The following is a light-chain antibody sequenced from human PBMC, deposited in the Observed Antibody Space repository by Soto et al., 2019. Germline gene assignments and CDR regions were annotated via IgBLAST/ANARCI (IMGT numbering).Light chain of an antibody. CDR1: SSNIGAGHD. Sequence: QSVLAQPPSVSGAPGQRVSISCTGSSSNIGAGHDAHWYQQLPGTAPKLLIYGNGNRPSGVPDRFSGSKSGTSASLAITGLQAEDEADYYCQSYDSGLSGSEVFGPGTKVTV. CDR2: GNG. J-gene: IGLJ1*01. CDR3: QSYDSGLSGSEV. V-gene: IGLV1-40*01.